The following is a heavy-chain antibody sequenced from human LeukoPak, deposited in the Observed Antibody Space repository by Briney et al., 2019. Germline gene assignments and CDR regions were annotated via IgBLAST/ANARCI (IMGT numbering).Heavy chain of an antibody. CDR3: ARDGGANPTDY. CDR1: VFTFSSYW. V-gene: IGHV3-74*01. CDR2: INTDGSST. D-gene: IGHD3-16*01. Sequence: PGGSLRLSCAACVFTFSSYWMHWVRQAPGKGLVWVSRINTDGSSTSYADSVKGRFTISRDNAKNTLYLQMNSLRAEDTAVYYCARDGGANPTDYWGQGTLVTVSS. J-gene: IGHJ4*02.